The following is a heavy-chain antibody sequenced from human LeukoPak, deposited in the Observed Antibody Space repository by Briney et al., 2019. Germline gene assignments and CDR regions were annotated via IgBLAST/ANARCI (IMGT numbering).Heavy chain of an antibody. CDR3: ARLDVDGYSSSWYGGPVLGFDP. J-gene: IGHJ5*02. V-gene: IGHV4-39*01. D-gene: IGHD6-13*01. CDR2: IYYSGST. Sequence: SETLSLTCTVSGGSISSSSYYWGWIRQPPGKGLEWIGSIYYSGSTYNNPSLKSRVTISVDTSKNQFSLKLSSVTAADTAVYYCARLDVDGYSSSWYGGPVLGFDPWGQGTLVTVSS. CDR1: GGSISSSSYY.